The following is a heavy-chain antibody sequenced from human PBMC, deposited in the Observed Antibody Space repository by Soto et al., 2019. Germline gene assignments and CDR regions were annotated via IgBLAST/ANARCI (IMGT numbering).Heavy chain of an antibody. D-gene: IGHD3-3*01. Sequence: EVRLVESGGGLIQPGGSLRLSCAASGFTVSSSSMSWVRQAPGKGLEWVSVIYSGGGTYYADSVRGRFTISRDNSKNTLYLQMNSLRAEDTAVYYCARGHPGVEGTAPYYWGQGTLVTVSS. J-gene: IGHJ4*02. CDR3: ARGHPGVEGTAPYY. CDR1: GFTVSSSS. V-gene: IGHV3-53*01. CDR2: IYSGGGT.